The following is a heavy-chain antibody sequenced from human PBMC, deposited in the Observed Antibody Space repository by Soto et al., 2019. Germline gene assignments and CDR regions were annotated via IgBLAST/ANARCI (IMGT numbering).Heavy chain of an antibody. V-gene: IGHV4-31*03. Sequence: SETLSLTCTVSGGYIGSGGYYWSWIRQHPGKGLEWIGYIYYSGSTYYNPSLKSRVTISVDTSKNQFSLKLSSVTAADTAVYYCARDIGDYIWGSYRHDAFDIWGQGTMVTVSS. D-gene: IGHD3-16*02. J-gene: IGHJ3*02. CDR2: IYYSGST. CDR3: ARDIGDYIWGSYRHDAFDI. CDR1: GGYIGSGGYY.